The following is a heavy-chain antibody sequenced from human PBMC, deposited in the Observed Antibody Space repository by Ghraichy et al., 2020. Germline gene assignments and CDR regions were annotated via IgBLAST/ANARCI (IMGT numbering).Heavy chain of an antibody. CDR1: GGSISSGGYY. D-gene: IGHD2-15*01. CDR3: ARTRSPAYCSGGSCRWFDP. J-gene: IGHJ5*02. CDR2: INYSGST. V-gene: IGHV4-31*03. Sequence: SETLSLTCTVSGGSISSGGYYWSWIRQHPGKGLEWIGHINYSGSTSYNPSLKSRVTISVDTSKNQFSLKLSSVTAADTAVYYCARTRSPAYCSGGSCRWFDPWGQGTLVTVSS.